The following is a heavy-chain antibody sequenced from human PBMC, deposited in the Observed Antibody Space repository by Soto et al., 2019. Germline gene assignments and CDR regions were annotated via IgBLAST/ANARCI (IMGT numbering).Heavy chain of an antibody. D-gene: IGHD4-4*01. Sequence: EVQLLESGGGLVQPGGSLRLSCAASGFTFSSYAMSWVRQAPGKGLEWVSAIGGSGDSTYYADSVKGRFTISRDNSKNTLYLQMNSLRDEDTAVYYCAKVPTGEMATVFQAFDIWGQGTMVTVSS. V-gene: IGHV3-23*01. CDR3: AKVPTGEMATVFQAFDI. CDR1: GFTFSSYA. CDR2: IGGSGDST. J-gene: IGHJ3*02.